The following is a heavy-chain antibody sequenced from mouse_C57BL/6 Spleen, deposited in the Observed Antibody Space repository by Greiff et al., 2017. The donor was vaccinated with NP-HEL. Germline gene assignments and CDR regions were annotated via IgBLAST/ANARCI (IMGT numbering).Heavy chain of an antibody. CDR1: GYTFTSYW. CDR2: IDPSDSYT. V-gene: IGHV1-69*01. D-gene: IGHD1-1*01. CDR3: ANYYGSSPFAY. Sequence: QVQLQQPGAELVMPGASVKLSCKASGYTFTSYWMHWVKQRPGQGLEWIGEIDPSDSYTNYNQQFKGKSTLTVDKSSSTAYMQLSSLTSEDSAVYYCANYYGSSPFAYWGQGTLVTVSA. J-gene: IGHJ3*01.